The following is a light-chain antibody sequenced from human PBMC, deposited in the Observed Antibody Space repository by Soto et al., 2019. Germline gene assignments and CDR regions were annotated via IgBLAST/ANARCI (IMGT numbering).Light chain of an antibody. CDR2: LEGSGSQ. CDR1: SGHSTYI. J-gene: IGLJ3*02. V-gene: IGLV4-60*02. Sequence: QSVLTQSSSASASLGSSVKLTCTRSSGHSTYIIAWHQQQPGKAPRYLMKLEGSGSQNKGSGVSDRFSGSSSGADRYLTISNLRFEDEADYYCETWDTNTRVFGGGTKVTVL. CDR3: ETWDTNTRV.